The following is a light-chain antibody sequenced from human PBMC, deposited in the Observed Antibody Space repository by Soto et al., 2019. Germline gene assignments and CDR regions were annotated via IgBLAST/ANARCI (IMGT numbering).Light chain of an antibody. CDR1: SNDIGGYNH. J-gene: IGLJ2*01. CDR3: SSYTGRSTGV. V-gene: IGLV2-14*01. CDR2: EVS. Sequence: QSAPTQPASVSGSPGQSITISCTGTSNDIGGYNHVSWYQQHPGKVPKLLIYEVSSRPSGVSNRFSGSKSGNTASLTISGLQADDEADYYCSSYTGRSTGVFGGGTKVTVL.